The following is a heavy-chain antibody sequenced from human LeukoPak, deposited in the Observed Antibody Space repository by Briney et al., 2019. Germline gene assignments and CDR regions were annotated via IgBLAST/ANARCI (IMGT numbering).Heavy chain of an antibody. CDR1: EYTFTGYY. J-gene: IGHJ4*02. CDR3: GRGLELGGYCDD. Sequence: ASVKVSCKASEYTFTGYYMHWVRQAPGQGLEWMGGIIPIFGTANYAQKFQGRVTITADKSTSTAYMELSSLRSEDTAVYYCGRGLELGGYCDDWGQGTLVTVSS. V-gene: IGHV1-69*06. CDR2: IIPIFGTA. D-gene: IGHD1-7*01.